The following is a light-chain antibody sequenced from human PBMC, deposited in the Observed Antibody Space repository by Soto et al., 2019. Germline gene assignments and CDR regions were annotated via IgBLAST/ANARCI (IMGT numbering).Light chain of an antibody. CDR1: NSNIGTNH. J-gene: IGLJ1*01. Sequence: QSVLTQPPSVSAAPGQKVTISCSGSNSNIGTNHVSWYQQLPGTAPKLLIYDNNNRPSGIPDRFSGSGSGTSATLDITGLQTGDEAEYYCGTWDSSLSVGYVFGTGTKLTVL. CDR2: DNN. CDR3: GTWDSSLSVGYV. V-gene: IGLV1-51*01.